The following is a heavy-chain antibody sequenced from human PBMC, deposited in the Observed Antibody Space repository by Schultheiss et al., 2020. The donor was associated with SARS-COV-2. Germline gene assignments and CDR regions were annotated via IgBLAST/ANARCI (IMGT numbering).Heavy chain of an antibody. V-gene: IGHV4-59*01. CDR2: IYYSGST. CDR1: GGSISSYY. CDR3: ARDQGGGWYGYYFDY. J-gene: IGHJ4*02. D-gene: IGHD6-19*01. Sequence: SETLSLTCTVSGGSISSYYWSWIRQPPGKGLEWIGYIYYSGSTNYNPSLKSRVTISVDTSKNQFSLKLSSVTAADKAVYYCARDQGGGWYGYYFDYWGQGTLVTVSS.